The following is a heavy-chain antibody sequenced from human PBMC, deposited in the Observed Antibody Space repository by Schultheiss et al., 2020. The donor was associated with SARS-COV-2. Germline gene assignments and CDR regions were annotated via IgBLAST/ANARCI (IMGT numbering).Heavy chain of an antibody. CDR2: IYHSGST. V-gene: IGHV4-34*01. J-gene: IGHJ6*03. Sequence: SETLSLTCAVYGGSFSGYYWSWIRQPPGKGLEWIGEIYHSGSTYYNPSLKSRVTISVDTSKNQFSLKLSSVTAADTAVYYCARVREDPYYYHYMDVWGKGTTVTVSS. CDR1: GGSFSGYY. D-gene: IGHD1-26*01. CDR3: ARVREDPYYYHYMDV.